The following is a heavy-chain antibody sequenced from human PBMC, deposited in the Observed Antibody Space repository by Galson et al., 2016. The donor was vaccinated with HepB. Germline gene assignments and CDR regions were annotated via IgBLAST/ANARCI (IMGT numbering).Heavy chain of an antibody. CDR2: VGTGHFT. D-gene: IGHD6-19*01. V-gene: IGHV3-23*01. Sequence: SLRLSCATSGFTFTDYPMTWVRQAPGKGLEWVSTVGTGHFTHYADSVKGRFIVSRDNSENTLYLQMNSLRADDTALYFCAGEGYSSGYCGAFDIGGRGTVVAVSS. CDR3: AGEGYSSGYCGAFDI. CDR1: GFTFTDYP. J-gene: IGHJ3*02.